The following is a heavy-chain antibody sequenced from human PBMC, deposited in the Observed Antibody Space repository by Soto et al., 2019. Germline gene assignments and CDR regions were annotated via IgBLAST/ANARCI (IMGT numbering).Heavy chain of an antibody. CDR1: GGSISSSSYY. V-gene: IGHV4-39*01. CDR2: IYYSGST. Sequence: TSETLSLTCTVSGGSISSSSYYWGWIRQPPGKGLEWIGSIYYSGSTYYNPSLKSRVTISVDTSKNQFSLKLSSVTAADTAVYYCARNGFGELDVNFDYWGQGTLVTVSS. D-gene: IGHD3-10*01. J-gene: IGHJ4*02. CDR3: ARNGFGELDVNFDY.